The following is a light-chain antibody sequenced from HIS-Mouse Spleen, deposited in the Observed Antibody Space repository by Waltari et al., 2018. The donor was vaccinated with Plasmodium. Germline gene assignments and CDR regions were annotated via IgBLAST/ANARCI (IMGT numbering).Light chain of an antibody. J-gene: IGLJ2*01. CDR2: EGS. CDR1: SSDAGSYNL. Sequence: QSALTQPASVSGSPGPSITSSSTGTSSDAGSYNLVSWYQQHPGKAPKLIIYEGSKRPSGVSNRFSGSKSGNTASLTISGLQAEDEADYYCCSYAGSRMVFGGGTKLTVL. V-gene: IGLV2-23*01. CDR3: CSYAGSRMV.